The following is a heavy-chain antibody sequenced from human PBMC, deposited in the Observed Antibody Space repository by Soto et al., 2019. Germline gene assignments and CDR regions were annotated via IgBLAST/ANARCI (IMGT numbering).Heavy chain of an antibody. J-gene: IGHJ6*02. CDR3: ARDFKQVVPATSYYYYYGMDV. CDR2: IYYSGST. CDR1: GGSISSYY. D-gene: IGHD2-2*01. Sequence: PSETLSLTCTVSGGSISSYYWSWIRQPPGKGLEWIGYIYYSGSTNYNPSLRSRVTISVDTSKNQFSLKLSSVTAADTAVYYCARDFKQVVPATSYYYYYGMDVWGQGTTVTVSS. V-gene: IGHV4-59*12.